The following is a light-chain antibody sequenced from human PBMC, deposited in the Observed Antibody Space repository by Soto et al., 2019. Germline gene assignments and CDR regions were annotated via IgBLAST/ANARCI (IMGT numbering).Light chain of an antibody. Sequence: QSALTQPASVSGSPGQSITISCTGSSSDVGTYNYVSWYQQHPGRAPKLIIYEVSNRLSGISDRFSGSKSDNTASLTISVLQAEDEADYYCNSYTSSSTYVFGTGTKLTVL. J-gene: IGLJ1*01. CDR1: SSDVGTYNY. V-gene: IGLV2-14*01. CDR3: NSYTSSSTYV. CDR2: EVS.